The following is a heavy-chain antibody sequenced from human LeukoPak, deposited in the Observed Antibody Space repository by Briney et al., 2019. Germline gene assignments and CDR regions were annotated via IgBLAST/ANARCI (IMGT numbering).Heavy chain of an antibody. CDR2: ISWNSGSI. CDR1: GFTFDDYA. J-gene: IGHJ4*02. Sequence: GGSLRLSCAASGFTFDDYAMHWVRQAPGKGLEWVSGISWNSGSIGYADSVKGRFTISRDNAKNSLYLQMNSLRAEDMALYYCAKDRYSGSSGLVDYWGQGTLVTVSS. CDR3: AKDRYSGSSGLVDY. D-gene: IGHD1-26*01. V-gene: IGHV3-9*03.